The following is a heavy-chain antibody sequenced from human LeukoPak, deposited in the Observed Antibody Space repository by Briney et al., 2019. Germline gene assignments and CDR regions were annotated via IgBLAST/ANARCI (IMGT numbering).Heavy chain of an antibody. J-gene: IGHJ5*02. CDR2: ISTFSRYT. V-gene: IGHV3-11*06. CDR1: GFTFSDHY. CDR3: ARGGISAAGTFDP. Sequence: TGGSLRLSCAASGFTFSDHYMSWIRQAPGKGLEWVSYISTFSRYTSYADSVKGRFTISRDNAKNSLFLQMNSLRAEDAAVYYCARGGISAAGTFDPWGQGTMVTVSS. D-gene: IGHD6-13*01.